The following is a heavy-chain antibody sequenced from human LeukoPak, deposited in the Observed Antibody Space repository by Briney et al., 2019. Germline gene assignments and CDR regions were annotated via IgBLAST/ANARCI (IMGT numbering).Heavy chain of an antibody. CDR1: GFIFSNHT. V-gene: IGHV3-48*04. CDR2: ISSSSSVM. D-gene: IGHD3-10*01. Sequence: PGGSLRLSCAASGFIFSNHTMNWVRQAPGKGLEWVSYISSSSSVMYYADSVKGRFTISRDNAKNSLYLQMNSLRAEDTAVYYCARGVAFWFGELFAFDGWGQETLVTVSS. CDR3: ARGVAFWFGELFAFDG. J-gene: IGHJ4*02.